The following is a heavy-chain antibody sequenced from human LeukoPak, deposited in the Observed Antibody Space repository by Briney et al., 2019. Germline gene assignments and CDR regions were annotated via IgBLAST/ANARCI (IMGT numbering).Heavy chain of an antibody. CDR1: GGSISSYY. V-gene: IGHV4-59*08. D-gene: IGHD2-2*01. CDR2: IYYSGST. J-gene: IGHJ2*01. Sequence: PSETLSLPFPVSGGSISSYYRSWIRPPPGKGLEWIGYIYYSGSTNYNPSLKSRVTISVDTSKNQFSLKLSSVTAADTAVYYCARLGRTSYWYFDLWGRGTLVTVSS. CDR3: ARLGRTSYWYFDL.